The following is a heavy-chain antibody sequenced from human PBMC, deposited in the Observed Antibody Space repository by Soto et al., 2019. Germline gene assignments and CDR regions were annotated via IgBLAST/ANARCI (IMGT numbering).Heavy chain of an antibody. Sequence: PGGSLRLSCAGSGYTFGDSYMSWIRQAPGKGLEWLSYISPGSRYPAYADSVKGRFTISRDNAKRSLYLQMMSLTAEDTAIYYCVRGGGGGLFDPWGQGTMVTVSS. CDR2: ISPGSRYP. V-gene: IGHV3-11*06. CDR3: VRGGGGGLFDP. D-gene: IGHD2-15*01. J-gene: IGHJ5*02. CDR1: GYTFGDSY.